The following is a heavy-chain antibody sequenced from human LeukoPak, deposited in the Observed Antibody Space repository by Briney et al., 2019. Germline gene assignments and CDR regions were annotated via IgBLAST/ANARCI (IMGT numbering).Heavy chain of an antibody. CDR1: GGTFSSYA. J-gene: IGHJ4*02. CDR3: ARGRGGIGYCSSTSCYYSDY. CDR2: IIPIFGTA. Sequence: GASVKVSCKASGGTFSSYAISRVRQAPGQGLEWMGGIIPIFGTANYAQKFQGRVTITTDESTSTAYMDLSSLRAEDTAVYYCARGRGGIGYCSSTSCYYSDYWGQGTLVTVSS. V-gene: IGHV1-69*05. D-gene: IGHD2-2*01.